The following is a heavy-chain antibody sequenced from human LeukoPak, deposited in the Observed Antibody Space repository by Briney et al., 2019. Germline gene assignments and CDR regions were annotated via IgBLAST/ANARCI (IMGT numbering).Heavy chain of an antibody. CDR3: VRVDIVGSRKPGMDV. CDR1: GVTFSTST. Sequence: PGGSLRLSCAASGVTFSTSTMTWVRQAPGKGLEWVSSVSGSGTTTYYADSVKGRLTISRDNSKNMLFLQMNSLTAEDTAIYYCVRVDIVGSRKPGMDVWGQGTTVTVSS. CDR2: VSGSGTTT. V-gene: IGHV3-23*01. J-gene: IGHJ6*02. D-gene: IGHD2-21*01.